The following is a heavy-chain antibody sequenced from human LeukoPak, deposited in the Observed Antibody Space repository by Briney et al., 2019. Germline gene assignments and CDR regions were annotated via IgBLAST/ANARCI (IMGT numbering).Heavy chain of an antibody. J-gene: IGHJ4*02. Sequence: PGGSLRLSCAASGFTVSTNYMSWVRQAPGKGLEWVSVIYSGGRTYYADSVKGRFSISRDNAKNSLYLQMNSLRAEDTAVYYCARDRYLVLLWFGEFRWGQRTLVTVSS. V-gene: IGHV3-53*01. CDR1: GFTVSTNY. CDR2: IYSGGRT. CDR3: ARDRYLVLLWFGEFR. D-gene: IGHD3-10*01.